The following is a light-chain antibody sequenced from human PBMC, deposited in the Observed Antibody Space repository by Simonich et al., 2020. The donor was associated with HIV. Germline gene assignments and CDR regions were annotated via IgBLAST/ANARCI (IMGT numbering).Light chain of an antibody. CDR3: QQYGSSPLFT. Sequence: DIVMTQSPDSLAVSLGERASITCKSSQSVLYSSNNKNYLAWYQQKPGQPPKLLIYWASTRESGVPDRFSGSGSGTDFTLTISRLEPEDFAVYYCQQYGSSPLFTFGPGTKVDIK. V-gene: IGKV4-1*01. CDR2: WAS. CDR1: QSVLYSSNNKNY. J-gene: IGKJ3*01.